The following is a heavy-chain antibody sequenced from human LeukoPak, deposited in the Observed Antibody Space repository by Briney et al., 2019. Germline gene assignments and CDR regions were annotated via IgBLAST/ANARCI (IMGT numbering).Heavy chain of an antibody. J-gene: IGHJ4*02. D-gene: IGHD4/OR15-4a*01. CDR1: GFVFGTWN. CDR2: IKEDGSET. CDR3: GVLY. V-gene: IGHV3-7*01. Sequence: GGSLRLSCAASGFVFGTWNMHWVRQAPGKGLEWVANIKEDGSETYYVDSVKGRFTISRDNAKDSLYLQMNSLRTEDTAVYYCGVLYWGQGTLVTVSS.